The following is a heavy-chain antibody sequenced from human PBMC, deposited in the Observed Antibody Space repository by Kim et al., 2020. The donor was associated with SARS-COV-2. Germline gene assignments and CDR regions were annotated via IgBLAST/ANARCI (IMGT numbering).Heavy chain of an antibody. CDR2: TRNKANSYTT. Sequence: GGSLRLSCAASGFTFSDHYMDWVRQAPGKGLEWVGRTRNKANSYTTEYAASVKGRFTISRDDSKNSLYLQMNSLKTEDTAVYYCASPTLGELSPNDYWGQGTLVTVSS. CDR3: ASPTLGELSPNDY. J-gene: IGHJ4*02. D-gene: IGHD3-16*02. V-gene: IGHV3-72*01. CDR1: GFTFSDHY.